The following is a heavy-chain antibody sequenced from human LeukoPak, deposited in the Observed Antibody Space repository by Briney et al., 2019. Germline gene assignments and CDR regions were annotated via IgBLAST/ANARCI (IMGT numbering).Heavy chain of an antibody. CDR1: GGSISSSSYY. Sequence: SETLSLTCTVSGGSISSSSYYWGWIRQPPGKGLEWIGSIYYSGSTYYNPSLKSRVTISVDTSKNQFSLKLSSVTAADTAVYYCARGEYGSGNSFDYWGQGTLVTVSS. CDR2: IYYSGST. CDR3: ARGEYGSGNSFDY. J-gene: IGHJ4*02. V-gene: IGHV4-39*07. D-gene: IGHD3-10*01.